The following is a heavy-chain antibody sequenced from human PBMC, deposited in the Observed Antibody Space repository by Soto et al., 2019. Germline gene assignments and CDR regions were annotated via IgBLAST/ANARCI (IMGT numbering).Heavy chain of an antibody. D-gene: IGHD2-15*01. Sequence: QLQLQESGPGLVKPSETLSLTCTVSGGSISSSSYYWGWIRQPPGKGLEWIGSIYYSGSTYYNPSLKSRVTISVDTSQNQCSLKLSSVTPADTAVYYCAGLTLGYCSGGSCIWFDPWGKGSLVTVSS. CDR3: AGLTLGYCSGGSCIWFDP. CDR1: GGSISSSSYY. V-gene: IGHV4-39*01. CDR2: IYYSGST. J-gene: IGHJ5*02.